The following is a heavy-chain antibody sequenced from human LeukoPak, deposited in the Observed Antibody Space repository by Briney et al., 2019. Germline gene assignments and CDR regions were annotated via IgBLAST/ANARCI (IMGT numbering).Heavy chain of an antibody. J-gene: IGHJ4*02. V-gene: IGHV3-7*02. Sequence: GGSLRLSCAASGFTFSSYWMSWVRQAPGKGLEWVANIKQDGSEKYYVDSVKGRFTISRDNAKNSLYLQMNSLRAEDTAVYYCARRDGDNDRGFDYWGQGTLVTVSS. CDR3: ARRDGDNDRGFDY. D-gene: IGHD4-23*01. CDR1: GFTFSSYW. CDR2: IKQDGSEK.